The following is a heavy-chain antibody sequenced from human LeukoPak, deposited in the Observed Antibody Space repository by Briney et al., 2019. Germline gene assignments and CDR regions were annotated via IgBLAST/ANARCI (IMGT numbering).Heavy chain of an antibody. J-gene: IGHJ4*02. CDR3: AKDRRLSYYYDSSGYADY. CDR1: GFTFSSYG. Sequence: GGSLRLSCAASGFTFSSYGMHWVRQAPGKGLEWVAVISYDGSNKYYADSVKGRFTISRDNSKNTLYLQVNSLRAEDTAVYYCAKDRRLSYYYDSSGYADYWGQGTLVTVSS. V-gene: IGHV3-30*18. CDR2: ISYDGSNK. D-gene: IGHD3-22*01.